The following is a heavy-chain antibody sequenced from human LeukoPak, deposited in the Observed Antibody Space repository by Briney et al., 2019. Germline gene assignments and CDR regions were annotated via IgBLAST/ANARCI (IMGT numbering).Heavy chain of an antibody. D-gene: IGHD3-3*01. V-gene: IGHV1-8*01. CDR1: GYTFTSYD. J-gene: IGHJ6*03. Sequence: ASVKVSCKASGYTFTSYDINWVRQATGQGLEWMGWMNPNSGNTGYAQKFQGRVTMTRNTSISTAYMELSSLRSEDTAVYYCARGRHRPDGPIFGVASGGYYYYYYYMDVWGKGTTVTVSS. CDR2: MNPNSGNT. CDR3: ARGRHRPDGPIFGVASGGYYYYYYYMDV.